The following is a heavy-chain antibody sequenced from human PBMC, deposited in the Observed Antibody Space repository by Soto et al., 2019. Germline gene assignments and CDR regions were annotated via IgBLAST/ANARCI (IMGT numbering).Heavy chain of an antibody. CDR2: ISAYNGNT. Sequence: ASVKVSCKASGYTFTSYGISWVRQAPGQGLEWMGWISAYNGNTNYAQKLQGRVTMTTDTSTSTAYMELRSLRSDDTAVYYFARYHPNYYDSSGYYVVDYWGQGTLVTVSS. J-gene: IGHJ4*02. CDR1: GYTFTSYG. V-gene: IGHV1-18*01. D-gene: IGHD3-22*01. CDR3: ARYHPNYYDSSGYYVVDY.